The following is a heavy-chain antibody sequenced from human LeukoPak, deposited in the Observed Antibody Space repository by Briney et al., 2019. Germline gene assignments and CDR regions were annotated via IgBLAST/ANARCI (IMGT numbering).Heavy chain of an antibody. D-gene: IGHD1-26*01. CDR2: IASDGGGI. CDR3: VVGGGIY. Sequence: GGSLRLSCEASGFTLRNEWTHWVRQSPGKGLVWVSRIASDGGGIMYADSVKGRFTISRDDARNTLHLQMNNLRADDTAVYYCVVGGGIYWGRGTLVTVS. J-gene: IGHJ4*02. CDR1: GFTLRNEW. V-gene: IGHV3-74*03.